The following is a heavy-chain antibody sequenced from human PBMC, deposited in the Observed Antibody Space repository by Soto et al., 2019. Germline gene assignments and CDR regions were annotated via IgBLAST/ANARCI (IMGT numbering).Heavy chain of an antibody. Sequence: SVEVSCKASGGTFSSYAISWVRQAPGQGLEWMGGIIPIFGTANYAQKFQGRVTITADKSTSTAYMELSSLRSEDTAVYYCARGAAHYYYYYGMDVWGQGTTVTVSS. J-gene: IGHJ6*02. V-gene: IGHV1-69*06. D-gene: IGHD6-6*01. CDR2: IIPIFGTA. CDR1: GGTFSSYA. CDR3: ARGAAHYYYYYGMDV.